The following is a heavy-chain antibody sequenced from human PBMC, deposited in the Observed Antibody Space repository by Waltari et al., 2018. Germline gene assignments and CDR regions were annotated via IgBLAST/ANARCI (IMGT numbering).Heavy chain of an antibody. D-gene: IGHD3-10*01. CDR3: AREKIRYYFDY. V-gene: IGHV4-59*01. Sequence: QVQLQESGPGLVKPSETLSLTCTVSGGSISSYYWSWIRQPPGKGLEWIGYIYYSGSTNYNPPLKSRVTISVDTSKNPFSLKLSSVTAADTAVYYCAREKIRYYFDYWGQGTLVTVSS. CDR1: GGSISSYY. CDR2: IYYSGST. J-gene: IGHJ4*02.